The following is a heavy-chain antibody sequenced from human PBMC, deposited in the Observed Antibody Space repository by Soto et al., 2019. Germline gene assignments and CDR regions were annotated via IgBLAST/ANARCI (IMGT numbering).Heavy chain of an antibody. D-gene: IGHD2-2*01. CDR3: ARDIVVVPAAMTGMDV. Sequence: LSPTCAVYGGSFSGYYWSWIRQPPGKGLEWIGEINHSGSTNYNPSLKSRVTISVDTSKNQFSLKLSSVTAADTAVYYCARDIVVVPAAMTGMDVWGQGTTVTVYS. J-gene: IGHJ6*02. CDR1: GGSFSGYY. CDR2: INHSGST. V-gene: IGHV4-34*01.